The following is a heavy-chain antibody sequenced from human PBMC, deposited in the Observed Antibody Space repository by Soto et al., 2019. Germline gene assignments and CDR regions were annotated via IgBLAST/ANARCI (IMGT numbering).Heavy chain of an antibody. Sequence: QVQLVQSGGGLVKPGGSVRLSCAASGFTFSSSYMSWIRQAPGKGLEWVSYISSSGASMYYADSVKGRFTISRDNANNSLYLQMNGLRAEDTAVYYYARGGFNYANWGQGTLVTVTS. V-gene: IGHV3-11*01. CDR2: ISSSGASM. J-gene: IGHJ4*02. CDR3: ARGGFNYAN. D-gene: IGHD5-18*01. CDR1: GFTFSSSY.